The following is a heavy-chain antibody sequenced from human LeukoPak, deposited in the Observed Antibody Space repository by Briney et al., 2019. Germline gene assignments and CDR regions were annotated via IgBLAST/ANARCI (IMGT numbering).Heavy chain of an antibody. CDR2: ITPNSGGP. CDR3: ARDRAPFAILLDVSCDN. Sequence: ASVKVSCKASGYIFTGYSMHWVRQAPGQGLEWMGWITPNSGGPNSAQTFQGRVTMTRARSISTAYMELSILRSDDTAVYYCARDRAPFAILLDVSCDNWGQGTLVTVSS. D-gene: IGHD3-3*01. J-gene: IGHJ4*02. CDR1: GYIFTGYS. V-gene: IGHV1-2*02.